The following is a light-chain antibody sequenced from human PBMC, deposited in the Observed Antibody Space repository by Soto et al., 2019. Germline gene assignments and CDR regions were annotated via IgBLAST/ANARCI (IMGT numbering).Light chain of an antibody. J-gene: IGKJ2*01. CDR3: QQYDNSPLT. Sequence: EIVLTQSPGTLSLSPGERATLSCRASQSVSNNYLAWFQQKPGQAPRLLIYGASSRATGIPDRFSGSGSGTDFTLTISRLEPEDFAVYYCQQYDNSPLTFGQGTKVDI. CDR2: GAS. V-gene: IGKV3-20*01. CDR1: QSVSNNY.